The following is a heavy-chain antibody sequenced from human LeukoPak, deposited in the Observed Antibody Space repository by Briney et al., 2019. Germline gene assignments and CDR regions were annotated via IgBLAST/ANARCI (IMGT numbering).Heavy chain of an antibody. CDR3: AKDRSISGGSCYGS. D-gene: IGHD2-15*01. V-gene: IGHV3-30*18. J-gene: IGHJ4*02. CDR1: GFTFSSYG. Sequence: LTGGSLRLSCAASGFTFSSYGMHWVRQAPGKGLEWVAVISYDGSNKYYADSVKGRFTISRDNSKNTLYLQMNSLRAEDTAVYYCAKDRSISGGSCYGSWGQGTLVTVSS. CDR2: ISYDGSNK.